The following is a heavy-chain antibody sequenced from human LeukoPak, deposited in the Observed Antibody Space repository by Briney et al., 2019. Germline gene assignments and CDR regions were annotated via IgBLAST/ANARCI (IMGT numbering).Heavy chain of an antibody. D-gene: IGHD5-12*01. V-gene: IGHV1-69*01. CDR1: GGTFSSYA. CDR3: ASGPIGYSGYEYGMDV. CDR2: IIPIFGTA. J-gene: IGHJ6*02. Sequence: SVKVSCKASGGTFSSYAISWVRQAPGQGLEWMGGIIPIFGTANYTQKFQGRVTITADESTSTAYMELSSLRSEDTAVYYCASGPIGYSGYEYGMDVWGQGTTVTVSS.